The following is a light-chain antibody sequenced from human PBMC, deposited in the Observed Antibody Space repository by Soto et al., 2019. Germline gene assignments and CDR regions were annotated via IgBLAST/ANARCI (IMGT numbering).Light chain of an antibody. V-gene: IGKV3-15*01. CDR3: QQYNNWPRT. CDR2: GAS. CDR1: QSVSSN. J-gene: IGKJ1*01. Sequence: EIVMTQSPGTLSVSPGERATLSCRASQSVSSNIAWYQQKPGQAPSLLIYGASTRATGIPARFSGSGSGTEFALTISSLQSEDFAVYYCQQYNNWPRTFGQGTKVDI.